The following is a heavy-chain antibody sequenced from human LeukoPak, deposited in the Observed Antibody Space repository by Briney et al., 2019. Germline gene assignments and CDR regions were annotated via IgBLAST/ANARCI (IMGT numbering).Heavy chain of an antibody. D-gene: IGHD4-23*01. CDR2: IYYSGGT. Sequence: SETLSLTCTVSGGSISSSSYYWGWIRQPPGKGLEWIGSIYYSGGTYYNPSLKSRVTISVDTSKNQFSLKLSSVTAADTAVYYCASPDYGGNSVDYWGQGTLVTVSS. CDR1: GGSISSSSYY. V-gene: IGHV4-39*01. CDR3: ASPDYGGNSVDY. J-gene: IGHJ4*02.